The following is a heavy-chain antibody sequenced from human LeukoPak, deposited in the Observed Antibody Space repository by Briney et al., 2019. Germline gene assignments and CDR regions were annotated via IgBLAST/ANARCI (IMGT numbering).Heavy chain of an antibody. CDR3: ARGRGYTSSAYDY. J-gene: IGHJ4*02. V-gene: IGHV3-53*01. CDR2: MHSGGSV. Sequence: GGSLRLSCAASGFIITSNYMNWVRQAPGRGLQWVSAMHSGGSVNYADSVKGRFTISRDYSTNTLFLQINSLRADDTAFYYCARGRGYTSSAYDYWGQGTLVTVSS. CDR1: GFIITSNY. D-gene: IGHD6-19*01.